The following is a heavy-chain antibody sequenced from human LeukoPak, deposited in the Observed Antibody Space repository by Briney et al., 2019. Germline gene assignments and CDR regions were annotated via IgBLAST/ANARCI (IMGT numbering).Heavy chain of an antibody. CDR3: AYCTNGVCYRGGVYGMDV. V-gene: IGHV1-69*02. J-gene: IGHJ6*02. CDR1: GGTFSSYT. CDR2: IIPILGIA. D-gene: IGHD2-8*01. Sequence: ASVKVSCKASGGTFSSYTISWVRQAPGQGLKWMGRIIPILGIANYAQKFQGRVTITADKSTSTAYMELSSLRSEDTAVYYCAYCTNGVCYRGGVYGMDVWGQGTTVTVSS.